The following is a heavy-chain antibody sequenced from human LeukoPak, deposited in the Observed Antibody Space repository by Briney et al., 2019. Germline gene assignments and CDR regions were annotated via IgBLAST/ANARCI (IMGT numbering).Heavy chain of an antibody. Sequence: GGSLRLSCEASGFTFSTYTMHWVRQAPGKGLEWVAVISYDGRNKYYADSVKGRFAISRDNSKNRLSLQMNSVRVEDTAVYSCARHISPWKYPDAFDIWGQGTMVTVSS. CDR2: ISYDGRNK. CDR3: ARHISPWKYPDAFDI. V-gene: IGHV3-30*09. CDR1: GFTFSTYT. J-gene: IGHJ3*02. D-gene: IGHD1-7*01.